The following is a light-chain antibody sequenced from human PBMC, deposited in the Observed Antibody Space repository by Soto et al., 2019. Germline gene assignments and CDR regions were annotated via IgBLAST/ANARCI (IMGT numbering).Light chain of an antibody. CDR3: QQRSNWRVT. CDR1: QSVSSY. Sequence: EIMLTQSPATLSLSPGERATLHCRASQSVSSYLAWYQQKPGKAPRLLIYDASNRAAGIPPRFSGSGSGTDFTLTISSLEPEDFAVYYCQQRSNWRVTFGQGTRLEIK. J-gene: IGKJ5*01. CDR2: DAS. V-gene: IGKV3-11*01.